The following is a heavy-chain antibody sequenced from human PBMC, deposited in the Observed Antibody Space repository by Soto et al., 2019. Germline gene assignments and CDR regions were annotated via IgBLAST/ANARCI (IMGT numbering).Heavy chain of an antibody. CDR3: ARIPDLGYCSGGSCYYFDY. D-gene: IGHD2-15*01. J-gene: IGHJ4*02. CDR1: GGTFSSYA. Sequence: ASVKVSCKASGGTFSSYAISWVRQAPGLGLEWMGGIIPIFGTANYAQKFQGRVTITADESTSTAYMELSSLRSEDTAVYYCARIPDLGYCSGGSCYYFDYWGQGTLVTVSS. CDR2: IIPIFGTA. V-gene: IGHV1-69*13.